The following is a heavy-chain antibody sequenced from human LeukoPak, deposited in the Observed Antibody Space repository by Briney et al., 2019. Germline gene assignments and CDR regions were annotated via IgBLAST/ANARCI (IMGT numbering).Heavy chain of an antibody. Sequence: PSETLSLTCTVSGGSISSYYWSWIRQPPGKGLKWIGYIYYSGSTNYNPSLESRVTISVDTSKNQFSLKLSSVTAADTAVYYCARGRGVGATTWGQGTLVTVSS. CDR2: IYYSGST. CDR1: GGSISSYY. CDR3: ARGRGVGATT. V-gene: IGHV4-59*01. D-gene: IGHD1-26*01. J-gene: IGHJ4*02.